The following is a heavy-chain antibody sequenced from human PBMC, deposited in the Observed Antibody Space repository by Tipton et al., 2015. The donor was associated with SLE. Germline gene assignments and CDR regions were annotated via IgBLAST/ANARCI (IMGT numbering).Heavy chain of an antibody. V-gene: IGHV4-59*08. J-gene: IGHJ4*02. Sequence: TLSLTCTVSGGSITNYYWSWIRQPPGKGPECIGHIYSRGPTNYNPSLKSRVTIQLDTSKNQFSLKLSSVTAADTAVYFCARPRGGATSGFDYWGQGTLVTVSS. CDR2: IYSRGPT. D-gene: IGHD6-19*01. CDR1: GGSITNYY. CDR3: ARPRGGATSGFDY.